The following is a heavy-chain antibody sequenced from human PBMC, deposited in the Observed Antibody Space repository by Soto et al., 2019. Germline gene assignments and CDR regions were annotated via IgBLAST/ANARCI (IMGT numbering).Heavy chain of an antibody. J-gene: IGHJ6*02. CDR1: GYTFTTYD. D-gene: IGHD3-3*01. CDR2: VSAYNGIT. CDR3: ARRAILGVRGYYYGMDV. V-gene: IGHV1-18*04. Sequence: QVQLVQSGAEVKKPGASVQVSCKASGYTFTTYDISWVRQAPGQGLEWMGWVSAYNGITNYAQKLQGRVTMTTDTSTTTAYMELRSLRSDDSAVYYCARRAILGVRGYYYGMDVWGQGTTVTVSS.